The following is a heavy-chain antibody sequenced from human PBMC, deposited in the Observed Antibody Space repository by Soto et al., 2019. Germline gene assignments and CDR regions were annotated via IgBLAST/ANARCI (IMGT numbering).Heavy chain of an antibody. Sequence: PVGSLRLSGAASGFTFSSYGMHWVRQAPGKGLEWVAVISYDGSNKYYADSVKGRFTISRDNSKNTLYLQMNSLRAEDTAVYYCAKDLKILYYYYGMDVWGQGTTVTVSS. J-gene: IGHJ6*02. V-gene: IGHV3-30*18. CDR1: GFTFSSYG. CDR2: ISYDGSNK. CDR3: AKDLKILYYYYGMDV.